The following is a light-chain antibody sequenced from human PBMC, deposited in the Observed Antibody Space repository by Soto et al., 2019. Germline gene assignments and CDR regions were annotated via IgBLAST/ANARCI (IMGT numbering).Light chain of an antibody. Sequence: IQLTQSPSSLSASVGDRVTITCRAGQDIGSALAWYQQRPGKAPKLLLYDASNLEAGVPSRFSGSGSGTDFTLTITSLRPEDFATYFCKQFNGFPLTFGGGTKVQIK. CDR3: KQFNGFPLT. J-gene: IGKJ4*01. CDR2: DAS. V-gene: IGKV1-13*02. CDR1: QDIGSA.